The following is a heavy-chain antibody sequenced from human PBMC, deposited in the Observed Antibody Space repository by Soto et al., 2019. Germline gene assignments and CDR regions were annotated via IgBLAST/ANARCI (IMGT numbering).Heavy chain of an antibody. Sequence: GGSLRLSCAASGFTLSDHYMDWVRQAPGKGLEWVGRTRNKANSYTTEYAASVKGRFTISRDDSKNSLYLQMNSLKTEDTAVYYCASAGWGLKDDAFDIWGQGTMVTVSS. CDR1: GFTLSDHY. CDR2: TRNKANSYTT. V-gene: IGHV3-72*01. J-gene: IGHJ3*02. D-gene: IGHD1-26*01. CDR3: ASAGWGLKDDAFDI.